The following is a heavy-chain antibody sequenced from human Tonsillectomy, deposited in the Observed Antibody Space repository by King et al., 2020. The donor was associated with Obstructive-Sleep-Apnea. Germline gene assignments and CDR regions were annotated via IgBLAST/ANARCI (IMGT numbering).Heavy chain of an antibody. V-gene: IGHV2-5*01. Sequence: TLKESGPTLVEPTQTLTLTCVFSGLSLSTSGLGVRWIRQPPGKALEWLAVIYWNDDKRYSPSLKSRLTITKDTSKNQVVLTMTNMDPVDTGTYYCAHMIHGSGDFKYWGQGTLVTVSS. J-gene: IGHJ1*01. CDR1: GLSLSTSGLG. CDR3: AHMIHGSGDFKY. D-gene: IGHD3-10*01. CDR2: IYWNDDK.